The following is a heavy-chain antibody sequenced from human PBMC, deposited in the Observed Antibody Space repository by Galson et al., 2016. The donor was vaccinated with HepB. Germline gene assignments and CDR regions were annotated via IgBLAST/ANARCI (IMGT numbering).Heavy chain of an antibody. Sequence: SLRLSCAASGFTFNSYAMHWVRQAPGKGLEWVAVISYDGTNKYYGDSVTGRFTISRDNSKNTLSLRMNSLRAADTAVYYCARDPTLGVPAAMSFDYWGQGTLVTVS. D-gene: IGHD2-2*01. CDR3: ARDPTLGVPAAMSFDY. J-gene: IGHJ4*02. V-gene: IGHV3-30*04. CDR2: ISYDGTNK. CDR1: GFTFNSYA.